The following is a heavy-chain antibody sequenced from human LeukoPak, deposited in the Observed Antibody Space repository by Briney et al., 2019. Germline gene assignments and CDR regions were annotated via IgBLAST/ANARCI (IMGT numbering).Heavy chain of an antibody. CDR1: GGSISSYY. CDR3: ARALPGYSSSWYAAWYYYYGMDV. D-gene: IGHD6-13*01. J-gene: IGHJ6*02. Sequence: ETLSLTCTVSGGSISSYYWSWIRQPPGKGLEGIGYIYYSGSTNYNPSLKSRVTISVDTSKNQFSLKLSSVTAADTAVYYCARALPGYSSSWYAAWYYYYGMDVWGQGTTVTVSS. CDR2: IYYSGST. V-gene: IGHV4-59*01.